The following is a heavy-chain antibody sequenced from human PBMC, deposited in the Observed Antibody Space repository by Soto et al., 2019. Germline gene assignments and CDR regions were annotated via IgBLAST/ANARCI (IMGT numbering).Heavy chain of an antibody. CDR1: GFTFSSYG. D-gene: IGHD1-1*01. CDR2: IWYDGSNK. V-gene: IGHV3-33*01. Sequence: QTGGSLRLSCAASGFTFSSYGMHWVRQAPGKGLEWVAVIWYDGSNKYYADSVKGRFTISRDNSKNTLYLQMNSLRAEDTAVYYCARDQQVPGFPGAQRKKYYYYYYGMDVWGQGTTVTVSS. CDR3: ARDQQVPGFPGAQRKKYYYYYYGMDV. J-gene: IGHJ6*02.